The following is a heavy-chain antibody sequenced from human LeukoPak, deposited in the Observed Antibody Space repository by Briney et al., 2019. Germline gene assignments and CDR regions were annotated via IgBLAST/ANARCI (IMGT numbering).Heavy chain of an antibody. D-gene: IGHD3-22*01. CDR2: ISAYNSNT. CDR1: GYTFTSYG. J-gene: IGHJ4*02. Sequence: ASVKVSCKASGYTFTSYGISWVRQAPGQGLEWMGWISAYNSNTNYAQKLQGRVTMTTDTSTSTAYMELRSLRSDDTAVYYCARDYYDSSGYYQFDYWGQGTLVTVSS. CDR3: ARDYYDSSGYYQFDY. V-gene: IGHV1-18*01.